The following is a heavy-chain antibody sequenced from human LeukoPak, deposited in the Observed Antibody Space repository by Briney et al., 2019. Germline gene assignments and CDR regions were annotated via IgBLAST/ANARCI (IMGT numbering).Heavy chain of an antibody. D-gene: IGHD2-15*01. CDR3: ARDIVVVVAATPDAFDI. V-gene: IGHV3-21*01. Sequence: GGSLRLSCAASGFSFSSYTMNWVRQAPGKGLEWVSSITISSSSIYYADSLKGRFTISRDNAKNSLYLQMNSLRAEDTAVYFCARDIVVVVAATPDAFDIWGQGTMVTVSS. CDR1: GFSFSSYT. J-gene: IGHJ3*02. CDR2: ITISSSSI.